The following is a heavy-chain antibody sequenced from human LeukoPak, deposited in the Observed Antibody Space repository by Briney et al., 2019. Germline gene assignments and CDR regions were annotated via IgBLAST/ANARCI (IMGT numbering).Heavy chain of an antibody. CDR1: GWSLSGFY. V-gene: IGHV4-34*01. CDR2: INQSGST. J-gene: IGHJ4*02. Sequence: PSETLSLTCAVYGWSLSGFYWSWIRQSPGKGLEWIGEINQSGSTNYNPSLKGRVTISVDTSKNQFSLKLNSVTPEDKAVYYCARGRDTKWELLFDYWGQGTLVTVSS. CDR3: ARGRDTKWELLFDY. D-gene: IGHD1-26*01.